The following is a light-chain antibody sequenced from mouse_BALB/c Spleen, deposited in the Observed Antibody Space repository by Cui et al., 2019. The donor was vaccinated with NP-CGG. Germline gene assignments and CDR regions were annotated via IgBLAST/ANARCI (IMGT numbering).Light chain of an antibody. Sequence: QAVVTQEAAPTTSPGEIVTLTCRSSTGAVTTSNYANWVQEKPDHFFTGLIGGTNNRAPGVPARFSGSLIGDKAALTITGTQTEDEAIYFCALWYSNHWVFGGGTKLTVL. V-gene: IGLV1*01. CDR1: TGAVTTSNY. CDR2: GTN. J-gene: IGLJ1*01. CDR3: ALWYSNHWV.